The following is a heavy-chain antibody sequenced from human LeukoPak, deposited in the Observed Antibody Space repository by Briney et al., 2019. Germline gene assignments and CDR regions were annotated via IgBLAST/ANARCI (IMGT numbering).Heavy chain of an antibody. CDR1: GGSFSGYF. V-gene: IGHV4-34*01. CDR2: INHSGST. J-gene: IGHJ4*02. CDR3: ARAAGGSLD. D-gene: IGHD1-26*01. Sequence: SETLSLTCAVYGGSFSGYFWSWIRQPPGKGLEWIGEINHSGSTNYNPSLTSRVTISIDTSKNQFPLKLNSVTAADTAVYYCARAAGGSLDWGQGTLVTVSS.